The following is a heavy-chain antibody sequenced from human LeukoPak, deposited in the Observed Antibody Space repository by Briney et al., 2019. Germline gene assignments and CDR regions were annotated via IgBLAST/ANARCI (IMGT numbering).Heavy chain of an antibody. V-gene: IGHV3-30*02. J-gene: IGHJ4*02. Sequence: GGSLRLSCAASGFTFSSYGMHWVRQAPGKGLEWVAFIRYDGSNKYYADSVKGRFTISRDNSKNTLYLQVNSLRAEDTAVYYCANDGYGDYVIDYWGQGTLVTVSS. CDR3: ANDGYGDYVIDY. D-gene: IGHD4-17*01. CDR1: GFTFSSYG. CDR2: IRYDGSNK.